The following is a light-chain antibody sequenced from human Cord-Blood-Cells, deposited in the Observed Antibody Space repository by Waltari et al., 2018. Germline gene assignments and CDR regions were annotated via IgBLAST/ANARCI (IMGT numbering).Light chain of an antibody. CDR3: QSADSSGTWV. CDR2: QDS. J-gene: IGLJ3*02. V-gene: IGLV3-25*02. CDR1: ALPKQY. Sequence: SYELTQPPSVSVSPGQTARITCSGDALPKQYAYWYQQKPGQAPVLVIYQDSERPSGIPGRFSGARAGTTVTLTISGVQAEDEADYYCQSADSSGTWVFGGGTKLTVL.